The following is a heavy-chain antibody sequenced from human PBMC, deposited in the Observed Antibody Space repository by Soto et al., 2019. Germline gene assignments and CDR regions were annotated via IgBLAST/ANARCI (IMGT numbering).Heavy chain of an antibody. CDR2: IYYSGST. CDR3: ARSNVTIFGVGIYYYYGMDV. Sequence: SETLSLTCTVSGGSVSSGSYYWSWIRQPPGKGLEWIGYIYYSGSTNYNPSLKSRVTISVDTSKNQFSLKLSSVTAADTAVYYCARSNVTIFGVGIYYYYGMDVWGQGTTLTVSS. CDR1: GGSVSSGSYY. V-gene: IGHV4-61*01. D-gene: IGHD3-3*01. J-gene: IGHJ6*02.